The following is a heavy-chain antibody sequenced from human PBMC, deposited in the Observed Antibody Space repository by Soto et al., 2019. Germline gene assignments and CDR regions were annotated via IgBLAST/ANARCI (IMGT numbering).Heavy chain of an antibody. V-gene: IGHV3-30-3*01. D-gene: IGHD6-19*01. CDR1: GFTFSSYA. Sequence: GGSLRLSCAASGFTFSSYAMHWVRQAPGKGLEGVAVISYDGSNKYYADSVKGRFTISRDNSKNTLYLQMNSLRAEDTAVYYCARAPIAVAGTGYFDYWGQGTLVTVSS. J-gene: IGHJ4*02. CDR2: ISYDGSNK. CDR3: ARAPIAVAGTGYFDY.